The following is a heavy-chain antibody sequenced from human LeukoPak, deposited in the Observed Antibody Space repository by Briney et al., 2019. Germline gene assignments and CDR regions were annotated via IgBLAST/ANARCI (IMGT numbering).Heavy chain of an antibody. CDR1: QFTFSSYA. Sequence: PGGSLRLSCAASQFTFSSYAMSWVRQAPGKGLEWVSAISGSGGSTYYADSVKGRFTISRDNSKNTLYLQMNSLRAEDTAVYYCAKALPEIYYDSSGYYSLGYWGQGTLVTVSS. CDR2: ISGSGGST. J-gene: IGHJ4*02. D-gene: IGHD3-22*01. CDR3: AKALPEIYYDSSGYYSLGY. V-gene: IGHV3-23*01.